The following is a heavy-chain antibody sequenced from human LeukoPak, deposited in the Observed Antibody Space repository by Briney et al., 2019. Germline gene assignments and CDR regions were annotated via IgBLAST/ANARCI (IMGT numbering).Heavy chain of an antibody. D-gene: IGHD3-10*01. V-gene: IGHV4-34*01. CDR1: GGSFSGYY. Sequence: SETLSLTCAVYGGSFSGYYWNWIRQPPGKGLEWIGEINHSGSTNYNPSLKSRVTVSIDTSKKQFALKLDSVTAADTTIYYCERGPASGSHFAWFDSCGQGIQVTLSS. CDR2: INHSGST. J-gene: IGHJ5*01. CDR3: ERGPASGSHFAWFDS.